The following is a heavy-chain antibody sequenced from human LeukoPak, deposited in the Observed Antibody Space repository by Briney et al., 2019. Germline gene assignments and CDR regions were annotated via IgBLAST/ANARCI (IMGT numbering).Heavy chain of an antibody. J-gene: IGHJ6*03. CDR1: GFTFISYT. V-gene: IGHV3-21*01. Sequence: GGSLRLSCAASGFTFISYTMNWVRQAPGKGLEWVSSITSSGSYIYYADSLKGRFSISRDNAKNSLYPQMNSLRAEDTAVYYCARRLPARYYYMDVWGKGTTVTISS. CDR2: ITSSGSYI. CDR3: ARRLPARYYYMDV.